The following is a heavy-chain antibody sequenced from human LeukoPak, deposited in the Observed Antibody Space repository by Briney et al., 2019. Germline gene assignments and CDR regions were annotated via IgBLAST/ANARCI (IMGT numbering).Heavy chain of an antibody. V-gene: IGHV3-20*04. J-gene: IGHJ4*02. CDR1: GFNFDDYG. CDR3: ARGSGSYSTYFDF. CDR2: ISWNGGSA. D-gene: IGHD1-26*01. Sequence: GGSLTLSCAASGFNFDDYGMTWVRQAPGEGLEWVSGISWNGGSAAYVDSVKGRFTISRDNAKNSLYLQMNSLRGEDTALYYCARGSGSYSTYFDFWGQGTLVTVSS.